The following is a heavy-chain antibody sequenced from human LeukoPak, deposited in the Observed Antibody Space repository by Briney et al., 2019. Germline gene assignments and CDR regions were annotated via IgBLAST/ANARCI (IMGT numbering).Heavy chain of an antibody. D-gene: IGHD3-16*01. Sequence: GGSLRLSCVASGFTFSNYGMSWVRQAPGKGLEWVSRISFSGANTYYADSVRGRFTISRDKSKNTLSLQMDSLRAEDTAVYYCAKGGYDYAEYVDYWGQGTLVTVSS. J-gene: IGHJ4*02. V-gene: IGHV3-23*01. CDR2: ISFSGANT. CDR1: GFTFSNYG. CDR3: AKGGYDYAEYVDY.